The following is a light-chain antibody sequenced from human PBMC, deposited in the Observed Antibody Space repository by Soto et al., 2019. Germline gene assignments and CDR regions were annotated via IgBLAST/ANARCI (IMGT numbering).Light chain of an antibody. V-gene: IGKV3-15*01. CDR1: QSVSSN. J-gene: IGKJ1*01. CDR2: GAS. Sequence: EVVMTQSPATLSVSPGERATLSCRASQSVSSNLAWYHQKPAQAPRLLIYGASTRATGIPARFSGSRSGTEFTLTISSMQSEDFAVYYCQQYSSWPNTCGQGTKVDIK. CDR3: QQYSSWPNT.